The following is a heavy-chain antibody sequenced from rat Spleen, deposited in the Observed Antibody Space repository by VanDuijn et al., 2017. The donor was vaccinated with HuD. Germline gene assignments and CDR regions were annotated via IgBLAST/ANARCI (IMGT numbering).Heavy chain of an antibody. CDR1: GFTFSNYY. J-gene: IGHJ4*01. CDR3: ARHGYYYSGDNYVMDA. Sequence: EVQLVESDGGLVQPGRSLKLSCAASGFTFSNYYMAWVRQAPTKGLEWVAYISTGGGSTYYGDSVKGRFTISRDNAKSTLYLQMNSLRSEDTATYYCARHGYYYSGDNYVMDAWGQGASVTVSS. CDR2: ISTGGGST. D-gene: IGHD1-1*01. V-gene: IGHV5-25*01.